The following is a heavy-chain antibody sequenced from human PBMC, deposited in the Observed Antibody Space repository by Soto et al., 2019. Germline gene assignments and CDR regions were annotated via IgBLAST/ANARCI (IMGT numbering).Heavy chain of an antibody. CDR3: ARVKQQLGDDAFDI. J-gene: IGHJ3*02. CDR1: GGTFSSYA. D-gene: IGHD6-13*01. Sequence: QVQLVQSGAEVKKPGSSVKVSCKASGGTFSSYAISWVRQAPGQGLEWMGGIIPIFGTANYAQKFQGRVTITADESTSTAYMELSRLRSEDTAVYYCARVKQQLGDDAFDIWGQGRMVTVSS. CDR2: IIPIFGTA. V-gene: IGHV1-69*01.